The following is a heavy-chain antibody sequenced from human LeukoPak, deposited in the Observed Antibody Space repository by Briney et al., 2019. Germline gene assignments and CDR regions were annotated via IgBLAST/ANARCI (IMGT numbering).Heavy chain of an antibody. CDR3: AGDHTDYYDSSGYLGY. D-gene: IGHD3-22*01. CDR1: GFTVSSNY. CDR2: IYSGGST. V-gene: IGHV3-53*01. J-gene: IGHJ4*02. Sequence: GGSLRLSCAASGFTVSSNYMSWVRQAPGKGLEWVSVIYSGGSTYYADSVKGRFTISRDNSKNTLYLQMNSLRAEDTAVYYCAGDHTDYYDSSGYLGYWGQGTLVTVSS.